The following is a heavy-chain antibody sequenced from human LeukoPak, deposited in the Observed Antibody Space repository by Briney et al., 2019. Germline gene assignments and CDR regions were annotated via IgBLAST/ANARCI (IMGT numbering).Heavy chain of an antibody. CDR2: ISSSGSTI. CDR3: ARLPPPIFGPTPDI. CDR1: GFTFSDYY. V-gene: IGHV3-11*04. Sequence: GGSLRLSCAASGFTFSDYYMSWIRQAPGKGLEWDSYISSSGSTIYYADSVKGRFTISRDNAKNSLYLQMNSLRAEDTAVYYCARLPPPIFGPTPDISGRGTMVTVSS. J-gene: IGHJ3*02. D-gene: IGHD3-3*01.